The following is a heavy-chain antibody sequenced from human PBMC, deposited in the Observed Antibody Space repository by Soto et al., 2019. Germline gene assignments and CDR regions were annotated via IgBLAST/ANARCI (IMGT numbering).Heavy chain of an antibody. D-gene: IGHD3-10*01. CDR2: IRSSSTNK. CDR3: AREGYGSVY. J-gene: IGHJ4*02. CDR1: GVTFSSYG. V-gene: IGHV3-48*02. Sequence: GGSLRLSCAASGVTFSSYGMHWVRQAPGKGLEWVSDIRSSSTNKYYADSVKGRFTISRDNVKNSVYLQMNGLRDEDTAVYYCAREGYGSVYWGQGTLVTVSS.